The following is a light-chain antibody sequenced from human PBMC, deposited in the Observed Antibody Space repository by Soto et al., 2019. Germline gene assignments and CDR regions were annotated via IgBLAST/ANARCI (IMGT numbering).Light chain of an antibody. Sequence: QSALTQPASVSGSPGQSITISCTGTSSDVGGYNYVSWYQQHPAKAPKLMIYDVSNRPSGVSNHFSGSKSGNTASLTISGLQAEDEADYYCCSYTDSITRYVFGTGTKLTVL. CDR2: DVS. CDR1: SSDVGGYNY. V-gene: IGLV2-14*01. CDR3: CSYTDSITRYV. J-gene: IGLJ1*01.